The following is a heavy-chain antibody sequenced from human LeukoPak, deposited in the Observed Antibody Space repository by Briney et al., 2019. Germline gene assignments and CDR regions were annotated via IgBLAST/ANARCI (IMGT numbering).Heavy chain of an antibody. CDR1: GYTFTNYD. CDR2: IIPIFGTA. V-gene: IGHV1-69*13. D-gene: IGHD6-19*01. J-gene: IGHJ3*02. Sequence: GASVKVSCKASGYTFTNYDINWVRQATGQGLEWMGGIIPIFGTANYAQKFQGRVTITADESTSTAYMELSSLRSEDTAVYYCARDLPAVAGTGFDIWGQGTMVTVSS. CDR3: ARDLPAVAGTGFDI.